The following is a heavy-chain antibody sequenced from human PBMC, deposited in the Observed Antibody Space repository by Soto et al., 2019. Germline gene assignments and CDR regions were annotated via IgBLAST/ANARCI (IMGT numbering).Heavy chain of an antibody. CDR1: GFTFSRYG. D-gene: IGHD3-10*01. CDR2: ISYDGSNK. CDR3: AKDLGSGKPYYYYAMDV. Sequence: QMQLVESGGGVVQPGRSLRLSCAASGFTFSRYGMHWVRQAPGKGLEWVAVISYDGSNKYYAESVKGRFIISRDKSENTLYLQMNSLRPEDTAVYYCAKDLGSGKPYYYYAMDVWGQGTTVTVSS. J-gene: IGHJ6*02. V-gene: IGHV3-30*18.